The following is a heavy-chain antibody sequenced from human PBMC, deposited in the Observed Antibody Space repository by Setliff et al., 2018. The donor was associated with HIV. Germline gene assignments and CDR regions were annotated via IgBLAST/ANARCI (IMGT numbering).Heavy chain of an antibody. V-gene: IGHV3-23*01. CDR3: AKRYGTFGDLEGMDV. Sequence: PSETLSLTCAVSGGSISSLYWSWVRQAPGKGLEWVSAISGSGHTTYYADSVKGRFTISRDNSQNTLYLQMSSLRTEDTAVYYCAKRYGTFGDLEGMDVWGQGTTVTVSS. CDR2: ISGSGHTT. J-gene: IGHJ6*02. CDR1: GGSISSLY. D-gene: IGHD3-10*01.